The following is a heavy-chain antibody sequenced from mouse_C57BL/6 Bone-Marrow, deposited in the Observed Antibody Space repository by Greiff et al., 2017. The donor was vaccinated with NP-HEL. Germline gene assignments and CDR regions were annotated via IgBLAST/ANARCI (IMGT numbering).Heavy chain of an antibody. J-gene: IGHJ2*01. CDR2: IDPSDSYT. CDR3: ARQAPITTVDY. CDR1: GYTFTSYW. Sequence: VKLQQPGAELVKPGASVKLSCKASGYTFTSYWMQWVKQRPGQGLEWIGEIDPSDSYTNYNQKFKGKATLTVDTSSSTAYMQLSSLTSEDSAVYYCARQAPITTVDYWGQGTTLTVSS. D-gene: IGHD1-1*01. V-gene: IGHV1-50*01.